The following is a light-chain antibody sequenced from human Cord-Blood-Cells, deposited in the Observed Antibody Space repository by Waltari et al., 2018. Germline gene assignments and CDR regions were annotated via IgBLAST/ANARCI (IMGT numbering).Light chain of an antibody. CDR1: QSISSY. CDR2: AAS. Sequence: IQMTLSPPCLPVSVADTASLTCRASQSISSYLNWYQQKPGKAPKLLIYAASSLQSGVPSRFSGSGSGTDFTLTISSLQPEDFATYYCQQSYSTPYTFGQGTKVDIK. V-gene: IGKV1-39*01. J-gene: IGKJ3*01. CDR3: QQSYSTPYT.